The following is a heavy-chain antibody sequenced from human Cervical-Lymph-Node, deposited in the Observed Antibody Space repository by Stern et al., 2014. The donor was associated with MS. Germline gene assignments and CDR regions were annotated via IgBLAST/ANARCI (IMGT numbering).Heavy chain of an antibody. Sequence: VQLVQSGAEVKKPGSSVKVSCKASGGTFISNSIDWVRQAPGQGLEWMGRIIPIVAIANYAQRFQVRVTITADKSTSTAYMELSSLRSEDTAVYYCTRAGGDAIPIFGKDWGQGTLVTVSS. V-gene: IGHV1-69*09. D-gene: IGHD3-3*01. J-gene: IGHJ4*02. CDR1: GGTFISNS. CDR3: TRAGGDAIPIFGKD. CDR2: IIPIVAIA.